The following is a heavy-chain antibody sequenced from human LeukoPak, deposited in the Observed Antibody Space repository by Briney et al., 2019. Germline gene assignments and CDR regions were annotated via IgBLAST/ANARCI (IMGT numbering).Heavy chain of an antibody. CDR3: ARRRGGSYYYYFDY. V-gene: IGHV3-23*01. CDR2: ISGSGSST. CDR1: GFTFSSYA. D-gene: IGHD1-26*01. J-gene: IGHJ4*02. Sequence: LPGGSLRLSCAASGFTFSSYAMHWVRQAPGKGLEWVSGISGSGSSTPNAASVNGRFTISRDNSKNMVYVQMSSLRAEDTAVYYCARRRGGSYYYYFDYWGQGTLVTVSS.